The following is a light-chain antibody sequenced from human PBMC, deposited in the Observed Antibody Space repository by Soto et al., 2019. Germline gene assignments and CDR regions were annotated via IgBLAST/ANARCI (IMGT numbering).Light chain of an antibody. CDR2: GAS. J-gene: IGKJ1*01. V-gene: IGKV3-20*01. Sequence: EIVLPQSPGTLSLSPGERATLSCRASQSVSSSHVAWYQQKPGRAPTLLIYGASSRATGIPDRFSGSGSGTDFTLTISRLEPGDFAVYYCQQYGSLWTFGQGTKVE. CDR1: QSVSSSH. CDR3: QQYGSLWT.